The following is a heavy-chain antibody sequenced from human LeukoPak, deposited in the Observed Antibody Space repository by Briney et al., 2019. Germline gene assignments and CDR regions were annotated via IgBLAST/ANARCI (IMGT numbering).Heavy chain of an antibody. CDR1: GGTFSSYT. J-gene: IGHJ4*02. CDR3: ARSVGYSGYGIDY. D-gene: IGHD5-12*01. Sequence: SVKVSCKVSGGTFSSYTISWVRQAPGQGLEWMGGIIPIFGTTNYAQKFQGRVTITADDSTSTAYMELSSLRSEDTAVYYCARSVGYSGYGIDYWGQGTLVTVSS. V-gene: IGHV1-69*13. CDR2: IIPIFGTT.